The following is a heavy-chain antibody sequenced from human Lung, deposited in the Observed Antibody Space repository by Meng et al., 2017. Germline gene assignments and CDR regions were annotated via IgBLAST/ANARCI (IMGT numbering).Heavy chain of an antibody. CDR2: IYNSGST. V-gene: IGHV4-30-4*01. CDR1: GGSISSSNYY. J-gene: IGHJ2*01. Sequence: QVQLQESGPGLVQPSQYLSLTCTVSGGSISSSNYYWSWIRQPPGKGLEWSGHIYNSGSTYYNPSLKSRITISVDTSKNQFSLKLSSVTAADTAVYYCARGQKGYFDLWGRGTLVTVSS. CDR3: ARGQKGYFDL.